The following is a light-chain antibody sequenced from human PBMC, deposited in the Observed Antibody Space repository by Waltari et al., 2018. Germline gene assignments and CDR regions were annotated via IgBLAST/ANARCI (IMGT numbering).Light chain of an antibody. CDR3: QQYNNWRT. CDR2: GAS. J-gene: IGKJ2*01. Sequence: EVLMTQSLATRSVSLDERATLSSRASQSISRNLAWYQQNPGQAPRLLIYGASTRAPGIPARFSGSGSGTEFTLSISSLQSEDFAVYYCQQYNNWRTFGQGTKLEIK. CDR1: QSISRN. V-gene: IGKV3-15*01.